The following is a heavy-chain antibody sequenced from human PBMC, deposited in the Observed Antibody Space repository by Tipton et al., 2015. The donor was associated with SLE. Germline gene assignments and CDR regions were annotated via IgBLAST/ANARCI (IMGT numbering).Heavy chain of an antibody. V-gene: IGHV4-61*09. J-gene: IGHJ4*02. D-gene: IGHD2-2*01. CDR2: IYTSGST. Sequence: TLSLTCTVSGGSISSGSYYWSWLRQPAGKGMEWVGHIYTSGSTNYNPSLQSRVTISVDTSKNQFSLKLSSVTAADTAVYYCARGYGYQLLWHRVDYWGQGTLVTVSS. CDR1: GGSISSGSYY. CDR3: ARGYGYQLLWHRVDY.